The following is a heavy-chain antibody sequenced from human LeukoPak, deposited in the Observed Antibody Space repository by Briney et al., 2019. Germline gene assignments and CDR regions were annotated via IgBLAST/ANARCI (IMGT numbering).Heavy chain of an antibody. CDR3: ARVGSSNSHYGY. CDR1: GSSITSVSY. V-gene: IGHV4-38-2*02. D-gene: IGHD3-10*01. CDR2: GSHSGAT. Sequence: SETLSLTCTVSGSSITSVSYWAWLQPAPEKGLEGTGSGSHSGATYYNPSLTSRLSTSVDTSNNRFSLTLRSVTAADTAVYYCARVGSSNSHYGYWGPGTLVTVSS. J-gene: IGHJ4*02.